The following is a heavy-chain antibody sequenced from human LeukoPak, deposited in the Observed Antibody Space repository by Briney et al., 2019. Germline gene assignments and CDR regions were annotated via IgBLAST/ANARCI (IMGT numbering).Heavy chain of an antibody. CDR1: GFTFSAYP. V-gene: IGHV3-23*01. D-gene: IGHD3-10*02. J-gene: IGHJ6*02. Sequence: GGSLRLSCAASGFTFSAYPMSWVRQAPGKGLEWVSSIVGSGDNTFYADSVKGRFTISRDNSKSMLFLQLNSLRAEDTALYYCARDLHYYVAMDVWGQGTTVTVSS. CDR2: IVGSGDNT. CDR3: ARDLHYYVAMDV.